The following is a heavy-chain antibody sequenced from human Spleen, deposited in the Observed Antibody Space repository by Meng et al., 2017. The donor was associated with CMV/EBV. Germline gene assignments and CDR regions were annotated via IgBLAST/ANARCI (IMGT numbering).Heavy chain of an antibody. V-gene: IGHV1-46*01. CDR1: TFTSYY. D-gene: IGHD2-21*01. CDR2: INPSGGST. CDR3: ARGWLSVAYCGGDCGFGP. J-gene: IGHJ5*02. Sequence: TFTSYYMHWGRQAPGQGLEWMGIINPSGGSTSYAQKFQGRVTMTRDTSTSTVYMELSSLRSEDTAVYYCARGWLSVAYCGGDCGFGPWGQGTLVTVSS.